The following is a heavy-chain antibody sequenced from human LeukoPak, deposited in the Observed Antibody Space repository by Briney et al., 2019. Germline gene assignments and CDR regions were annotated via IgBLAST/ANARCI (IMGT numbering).Heavy chain of an antibody. V-gene: IGHV3-13*01. Sequence: SGGSLRLSCAASGFTFSSYDMHWVRKATGKGLEWVSAIGTAGDTYYPGSVKGRFTISRENAKNSLYLQMNSLRAGDTAVYYCARGRWDIVATRGAFDIWGQGTMVTVSS. CDR3: ARGRWDIVATRGAFDI. CDR1: GFTFSSYD. CDR2: IGTAGDT. D-gene: IGHD5-12*01. J-gene: IGHJ3*02.